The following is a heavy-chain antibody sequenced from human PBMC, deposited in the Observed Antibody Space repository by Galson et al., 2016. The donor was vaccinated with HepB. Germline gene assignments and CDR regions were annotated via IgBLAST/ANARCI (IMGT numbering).Heavy chain of an antibody. CDR1: GFMFSNYG. J-gene: IGHJ6*02. D-gene: IGHD3-16*02. Sequence: SLRLSCAASGFMFSNYGMHWVRQAPGKGLEWVAVIWFDASNKYHGDSAKGRFTISRPNSKNMLYLQMNSLRAEDTGVYYCARDRDYVWGSYRYPHYYGMDVWGRGTTVTASS. CDR3: ARDRDYVWGSYRYPHYYGMDV. CDR2: IWFDASNK. V-gene: IGHV3-33*01.